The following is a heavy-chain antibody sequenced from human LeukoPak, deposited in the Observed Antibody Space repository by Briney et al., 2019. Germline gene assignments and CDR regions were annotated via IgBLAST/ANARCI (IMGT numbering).Heavy chain of an antibody. Sequence: ASVKVSCKSSGFTFTGHYIHWVRQAPGQGLEWMGYIGPRNSAASYAEKFQGRVTITRDTSLSTAYMELSRLTSDDTAVYYCARGSRGQLSKEFDYWGQGTPVTRSS. D-gene: IGHD5-18*01. CDR3: ARGSRGQLSKEFDY. J-gene: IGHJ4*02. CDR1: GFTFTGHY. V-gene: IGHV1-2*02. CDR2: IGPRNSAA.